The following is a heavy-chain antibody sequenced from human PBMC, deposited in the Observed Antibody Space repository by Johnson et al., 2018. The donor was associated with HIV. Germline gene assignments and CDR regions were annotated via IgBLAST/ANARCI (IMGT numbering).Heavy chain of an antibody. CDR3: ARDLVIVAAGTHACDI. CDR2: IKQDGSEK. D-gene: IGHD6-13*01. Sequence: VQLVESGGGLVQPGGSLRLSCAASGFTFSRYWMSWVRQAPGKGLEWVANIKQDGSEKYYVDSVKGRFTISRDNATNSLYLRMNSLRAEDTALYYCARDLVIVAAGTHACDIWGQGTMVTVSS. J-gene: IGHJ3*02. CDR1: GFTFSRYW. V-gene: IGHV3-7*01.